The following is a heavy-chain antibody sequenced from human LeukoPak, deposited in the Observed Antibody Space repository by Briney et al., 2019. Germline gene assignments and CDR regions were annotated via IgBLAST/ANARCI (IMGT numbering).Heavy chain of an antibody. J-gene: IGHJ4*02. CDR2: VSSSGST. CDR1: GGSLRTYY. V-gene: IGHV4-4*07. CDR3: AGSVDYGGNSFDY. Sequence: SETLSLTCTVSGGSLRTYYWSWIRQPAGKGLEWIGRVSSSGSTNDNPSLASRVTMSVDTSKNQFSLKLSSVTAADTAVYYCAGSVDYGGNSFDYWGQGTLVTVFS. D-gene: IGHD4-23*01.